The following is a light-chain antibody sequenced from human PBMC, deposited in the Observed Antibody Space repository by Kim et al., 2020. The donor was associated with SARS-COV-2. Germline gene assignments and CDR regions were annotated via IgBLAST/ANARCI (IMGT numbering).Light chain of an antibody. CDR2: WAS. CDR3: QQYYSIPWT. CDR1: QSVFHSANDKNN. Sequence: DIVMTQSPDSLAVSLGERATINCKSSQSVFHSANDKNNLAWYQQKPGQSPKLLIYWASTRESGVPDQFSGSESGTDFTLTISSLQAEDVGVYYCQQYYSIPWTFGHGTKVDIK. V-gene: IGKV4-1*01. J-gene: IGKJ1*01.